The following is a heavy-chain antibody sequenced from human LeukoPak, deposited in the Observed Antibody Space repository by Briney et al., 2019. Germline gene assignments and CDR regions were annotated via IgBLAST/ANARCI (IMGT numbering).Heavy chain of an antibody. V-gene: IGHV3-23*01. CDR3: AKPLRTTVRYGMDV. D-gene: IGHD4-17*01. J-gene: IGHJ6*02. Sequence: PGGSLRLSCAASGFTFSSYAMSWVRQAPGKGLEWVSAISGSGGSTYYADSVKGRFTISRDNSKNTLYPQMNSLRAEDTAVYYCAKPLRTTVRYGMDVWGQGTTVTVSS. CDR2: ISGSGGST. CDR1: GFTFSSYA.